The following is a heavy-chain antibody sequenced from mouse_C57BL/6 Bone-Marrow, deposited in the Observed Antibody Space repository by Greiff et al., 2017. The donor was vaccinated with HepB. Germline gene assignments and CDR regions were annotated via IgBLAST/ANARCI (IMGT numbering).Heavy chain of an antibody. D-gene: IGHD1-1*01. V-gene: IGHV15-2*01. CDR3: ARNYYYGSSYVYWYFDV. CDR1: DSEVFPIAY. J-gene: IGHJ1*03. Sequence: QVQLQQSGSELRSPGSSVKLSCKDFDSEVFPIAYMSWVRQKPGHGFEWIGGILPSIGRTIYGEKFEDKATLDADTLSNTAYLELNSLTSEDSAIYYCARNYYYGSSYVYWYFDVWGTGTTVTVSS. CDR2: ILPSIGRT.